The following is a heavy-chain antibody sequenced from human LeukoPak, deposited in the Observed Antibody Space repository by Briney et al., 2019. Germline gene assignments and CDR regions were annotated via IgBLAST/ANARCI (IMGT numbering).Heavy chain of an antibody. CDR3: ARDLGDYGDYAPPADYYYGMDV. D-gene: IGHD4-17*01. CDR1: GFTFSSYA. Sequence: GRSLRLSCAASGFTFSSYALHWIRQAPGKGLEWVGVISYDGSNKYYADSVTGRFTISRDNSKNTLYLQMNSLRAEDTAVYYCARDLGDYGDYAPPADYYYGMDVWGQGTTVTVSS. CDR2: ISYDGSNK. V-gene: IGHV3-30*04. J-gene: IGHJ6*02.